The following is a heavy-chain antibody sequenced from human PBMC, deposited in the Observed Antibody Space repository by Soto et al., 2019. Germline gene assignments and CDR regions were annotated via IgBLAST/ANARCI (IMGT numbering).Heavy chain of an antibody. D-gene: IGHD1-26*01. CDR2: ISGSGGST. CDR3: AKALVGEVGATDY. J-gene: IGHJ4*02. CDR1: GFTFSSYA. Sequence: GGSLRLSCAASGFTFSSYAMSWVRQAPGKGLEWVSAISGSGGSTYYAGSVKGRFTISRDNSRNTLYLQMNSLGAEDAALYYCAKALVGEVGATDYWGQGTLVTVSS. V-gene: IGHV3-23*01.